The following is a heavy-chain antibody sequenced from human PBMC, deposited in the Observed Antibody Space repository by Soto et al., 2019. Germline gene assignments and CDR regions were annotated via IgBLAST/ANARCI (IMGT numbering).Heavy chain of an antibody. CDR2: IWYDGSKK. CDR3: ARDLRGSMIVVGLDY. D-gene: IGHD3-22*01. V-gene: IGHV3-30*19. CDR1: GFTFSSYG. J-gene: IGHJ4*02. Sequence: QVQLVESGGGVVQPGRSLRLSCAASGFTFSSYGMHWVRQAPGKGLEWVALIWYDGSKKYYADSVKGRFTISRDNSKNTLYLQMNSLRAEDTAVYYCARDLRGSMIVVGLDYWGQGTLVTVSS.